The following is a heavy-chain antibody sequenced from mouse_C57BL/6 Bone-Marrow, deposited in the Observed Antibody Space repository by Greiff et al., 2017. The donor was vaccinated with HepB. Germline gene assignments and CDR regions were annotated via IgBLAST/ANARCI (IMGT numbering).Heavy chain of an antibody. CDR3: ARPIFLRPFAY. D-gene: IGHD1-2*01. CDR1: GYAFSSSW. V-gene: IGHV1-82*01. J-gene: IGHJ3*01. CDR2: IYPGDGDT. Sequence: QVQLQQSGPELVKPGASVKISCKASGYAFSSSWMNWVKQRPGKGLEWIGRIYPGDGDTNYNGKFKGKATLTADKSSSTAYMQLSSLTSEDSAVYFCARPIFLRPFAYWGQGTLVTVSA.